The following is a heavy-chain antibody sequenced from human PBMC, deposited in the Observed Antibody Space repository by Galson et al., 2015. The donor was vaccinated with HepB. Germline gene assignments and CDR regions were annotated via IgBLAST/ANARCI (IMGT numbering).Heavy chain of an antibody. D-gene: IGHD4-17*01. J-gene: IGHJ6*03. V-gene: IGHV1-18*01. CDR1: GYTFTSYG. CDR2: ISAYNGNT. Sequence: SVKVSCKASGYTFTSYGISWVRQAPGQGLEWMGWISAYNGNTNYAQKLQGRVTMTTDTSTSTAYMELRSLRSDDTAVYYCARDVYGDYGYYYYYYMDVWGKGTTVTVSS. CDR3: ARDVYGDYGYYYYYYMDV.